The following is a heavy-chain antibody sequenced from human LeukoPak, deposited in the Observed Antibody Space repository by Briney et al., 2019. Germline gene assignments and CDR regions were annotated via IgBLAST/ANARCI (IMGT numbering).Heavy chain of an antibody. V-gene: IGHV3-23*01. CDR2: ISGSGGST. J-gene: IGHJ4*02. CDR3: ARGSVPTVVTPGGLDY. D-gene: IGHD4-23*01. Sequence: GGSLRLSCAASGFTFSSYAMSWVRQAPGKGLEWVSAISGSGGSTYYADSVKGRFTISRDNSKNTLYLQMGSLRAEDMAVYYCARGSVPTVVTPGGLDYWGQGTLVTVSS. CDR1: GFTFSSYA.